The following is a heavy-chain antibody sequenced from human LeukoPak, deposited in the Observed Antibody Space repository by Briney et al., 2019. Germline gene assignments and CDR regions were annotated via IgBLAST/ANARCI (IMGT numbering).Heavy chain of an antibody. V-gene: IGHV3-23*01. D-gene: IGHD3-10*01. J-gene: IGHJ4*02. CDR3: AKDLWFGESRGYYFDY. CDR2: ISGSGGST. Sequence: GGSLRLSCAASGFTFSSYAMSWVRQAPGKGLEWVSAISGSGGSTYYADSVKGRFTISRDNSKNTLYLQMNSLRAEDTAVYYCAKDLWFGESRGYYFDYWGQGTLVTVSS. CDR1: GFTFSSYA.